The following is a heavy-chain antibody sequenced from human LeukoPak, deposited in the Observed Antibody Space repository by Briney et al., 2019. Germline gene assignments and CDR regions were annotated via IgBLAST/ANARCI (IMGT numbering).Heavy chain of an antibody. CDR3: AKYLEPTAVLMDV. Sequence: AGGSLRLSCAASGFTFDDYAMHWVRQAPGKGLEWVALINSNGDGTDYADSVKGRFTISRDNSKSTLYLQMNSLRAEDTAVYHCAKYLEPTAVLMDVWGQGTTVTVSS. CDR1: GFTFDDYA. J-gene: IGHJ6*02. V-gene: IGHV3-43*02. D-gene: IGHD1-1*01. CDR2: INSNGDGT.